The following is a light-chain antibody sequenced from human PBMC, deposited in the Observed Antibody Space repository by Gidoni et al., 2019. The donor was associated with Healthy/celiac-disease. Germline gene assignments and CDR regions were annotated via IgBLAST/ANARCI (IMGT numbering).Light chain of an antibody. CDR2: GKN. J-gene: IGLJ3*02. Sequence: SSELTQDPAVSVDLGQTVRITCQGDSLRSYYASWYQQKPGQAPVLVIYGKNNRPSGIPDRFSGSSSGNTASLTITGAQAEDDADYYCNSRDSSGNHWVFGGGTKLTVL. CDR3: NSRDSSGNHWV. V-gene: IGLV3-19*01. CDR1: SLRSYY.